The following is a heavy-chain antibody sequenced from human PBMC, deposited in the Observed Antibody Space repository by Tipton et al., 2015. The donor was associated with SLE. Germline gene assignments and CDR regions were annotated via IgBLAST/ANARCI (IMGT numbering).Heavy chain of an antibody. CDR1: GGSFSGYY. Sequence: LRLSCAVYGGSFSGYYWSWIRQPPGKGLEWIGEINHSGSTNYNPALKSRVTISVGTSKNQFSLMLSSVTAADTAVYYCARGVYSCGSFDLWGRGTLVTVSS. J-gene: IGHJ2*01. CDR3: ARGVYSCGSFDL. D-gene: IGHD5-18*01. CDR2: INHSGST. V-gene: IGHV4-34*01.